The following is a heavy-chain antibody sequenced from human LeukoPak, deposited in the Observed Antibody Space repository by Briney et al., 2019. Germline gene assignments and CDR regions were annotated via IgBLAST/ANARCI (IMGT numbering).Heavy chain of an antibody. Sequence: TSETLSLTCAVSGYSISSGYYWGWIRQPPGKGLGWIGNIYHRGSTFYNPSLKSRVTISVDTSKNQFSLKLSSVTAADTAVYFCARLDYGGKVLNYYMDAWGSGTTVTVSS. D-gene: IGHD4-23*01. CDR3: ARLDYGGKVLNYYMDA. CDR2: IYHRGST. CDR1: GYSISSGYY. V-gene: IGHV4-38-2*01. J-gene: IGHJ6*03.